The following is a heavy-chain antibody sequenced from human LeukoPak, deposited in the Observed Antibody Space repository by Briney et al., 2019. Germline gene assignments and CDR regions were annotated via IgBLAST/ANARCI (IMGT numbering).Heavy chain of an antibody. J-gene: IGHJ4*02. CDR2: INSDGSYT. CDR1: GSTFSSYG. V-gene: IGHV3-74*01. CDR3: AREKTYYYDSSGYPALDY. Sequence: GGTLRLSCAASGSTFSSYGMSWVRQAPGKGLEWVSRINSDGSYTNYADSVKGRFTISRDNAKNTLFLQMNSLRAEDTAVYYCAREKTYYYDSSGYPALDYWGQGTLVTVSS. D-gene: IGHD3-22*01.